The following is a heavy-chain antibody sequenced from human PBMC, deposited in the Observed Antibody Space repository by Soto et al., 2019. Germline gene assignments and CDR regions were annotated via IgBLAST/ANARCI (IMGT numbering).Heavy chain of an antibody. CDR3: ARTPSGTTSFFDT. CDR2: IYPSDADT. Sequence: EVQLVQSGPEVKKSGESLKISCKGSGYSFTSNWIGWVRQMPGKGLEWMGIIYPSDADTRYSPSFQGQVTISADKSISTAYLQWISLKASDTAMYYCARTPSGTTSFFDTWGQGTLVTGSS. V-gene: IGHV5-51*03. J-gene: IGHJ4*02. CDR1: GYSFTSNW. D-gene: IGHD1-7*01.